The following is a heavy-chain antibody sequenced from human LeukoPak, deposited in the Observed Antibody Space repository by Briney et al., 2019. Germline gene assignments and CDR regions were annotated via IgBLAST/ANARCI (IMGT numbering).Heavy chain of an antibody. CDR2: INHSGST. CDR1: GGSFSGYY. D-gene: IGHD2-15*01. J-gene: IGHJ5*02. Sequence: PSETLSLTCAVYGGSFSGYYWSWIRQPPGKGLEWIGEINHSGSTNYNPSLKSRVTISVDTSKNQFSLKLSSVTAADTAVYYCAKGEDCSGGSCYYQRDSYNWFDPWGQGTLVTVSS. V-gene: IGHV4-34*01. CDR3: AKGEDCSGGSCYYQRDSYNWFDP.